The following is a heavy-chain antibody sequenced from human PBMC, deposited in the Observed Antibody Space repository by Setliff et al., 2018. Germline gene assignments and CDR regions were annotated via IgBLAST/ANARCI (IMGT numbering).Heavy chain of an antibody. D-gene: IGHD6-6*01. CDR1: GGTFSHYY. V-gene: IGHV4-34*01. J-gene: IGHJ4*02. CDR3: ARGRNIAIRLLDS. Sequence: SETLSLTCAAYGGTFSHYYWTWIRQPPGKGLEWIGEINHSGSTNYNPSLKSRATISIDTSKNQFSLNLRYVTAADTAVYYCARGRNIAIRLLDSWGQGNLVTVSS. CDR2: INHSGST.